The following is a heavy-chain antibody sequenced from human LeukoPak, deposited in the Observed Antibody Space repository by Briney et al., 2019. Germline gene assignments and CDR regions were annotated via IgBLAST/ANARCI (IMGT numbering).Heavy chain of an antibody. Sequence: GGSLRLSCAASGFTFDDYGMSWVRQAPGKGLEWVSGINWSGGSTGYADSVKGRFTISRDNAKNSLYLQMNSLRAEDTALYYCARVARSTYYDILTGYYRSYYYYYMDVWGKGTTVTVSS. J-gene: IGHJ6*03. CDR2: INWSGGST. CDR1: GFTFDDYG. V-gene: IGHV3-20*04. D-gene: IGHD3-9*01. CDR3: ARVARSTYYDILTGYYRSYYYYYMDV.